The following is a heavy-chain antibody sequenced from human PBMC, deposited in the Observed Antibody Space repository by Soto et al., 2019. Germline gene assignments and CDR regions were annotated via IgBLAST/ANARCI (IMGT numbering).Heavy chain of an antibody. CDR2: ISYDGSNK. Sequence: GGSLRLSCAASGFTFSSYAMHWVRQAPGKGLEWVAVISYDGSNKYYADSVKGRFTISRDNSKNTLYLQMNSLRAEDTAVYYCARDLDWLDAFDIWGQGTIVTVSS. CDR3: ARDLDWLDAFDI. CDR1: GFTFSSYA. V-gene: IGHV3-30*04. D-gene: IGHD3-9*01. J-gene: IGHJ3*02.